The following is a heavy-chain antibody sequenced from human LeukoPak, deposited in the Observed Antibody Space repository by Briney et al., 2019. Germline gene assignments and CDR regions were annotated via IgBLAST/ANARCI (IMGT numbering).Heavy chain of an antibody. D-gene: IGHD6-13*01. CDR2: ISSSSSYI. V-gene: IGHV3-21*01. CDR3: ARGGRIAAEGTVD. J-gene: IGHJ4*02. CDR1: GFTFSSYS. Sequence: GGSLRLSCAASGFTFSSYSMNWVRQAPGKGLEWVSSISSSSSYIYYADSVKVRFTISRDNAKSSLFLQMNSLRAEDTAVYYCARGGRIAAEGTVDWGQGTLVTVSS.